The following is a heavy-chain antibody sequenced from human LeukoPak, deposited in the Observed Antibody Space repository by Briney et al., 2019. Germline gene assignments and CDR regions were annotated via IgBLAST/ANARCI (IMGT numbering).Heavy chain of an antibody. J-gene: IGHJ6*03. CDR2: INHSGST. Sequence: SETLSLTCAVYGGSVSGYYWSWIRQPPGKGLEWIGEINHSGSTNYNPSLKSRVTISVDTSKNQFSLKLSSVTAADTAVYYCARAPILTGYYYYYYYMDVWGKGTTVTVSS. CDR1: GGSVSGYY. D-gene: IGHD3-9*01. V-gene: IGHV4-34*01. CDR3: ARAPILTGYYYYYYYMDV.